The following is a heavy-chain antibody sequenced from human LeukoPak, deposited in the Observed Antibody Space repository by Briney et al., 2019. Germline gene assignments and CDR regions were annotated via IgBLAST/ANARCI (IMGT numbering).Heavy chain of an antibody. Sequence: RPSETLSLTCTVSGGSISSYYWSWIRQPPGKGLEWIGYIYYSGSTNYNPSPKSRVTISVDTSKNQFSLKLSSVTAADTAVYYCARGGSGFFGFDYWGQGTLVTVSS. J-gene: IGHJ4*02. CDR3: ARGGSGFFGFDY. D-gene: IGHD3-3*01. CDR1: GGSISSYY. V-gene: IGHV4-59*01. CDR2: IYYSGST.